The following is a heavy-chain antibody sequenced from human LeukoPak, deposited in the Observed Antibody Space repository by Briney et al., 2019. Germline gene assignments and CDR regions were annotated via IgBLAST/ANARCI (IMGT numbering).Heavy chain of an antibody. CDR1: GFTFSSYE. J-gene: IGHJ4*02. CDR2: ISSSSSTI. V-gene: IGHV3-48*01. CDR3: ARGYYDSSGITDDY. D-gene: IGHD3-22*01. Sequence: GGSLRLSCAASGFTFSSYEMNWVRQAPGKGLEWVSYISSSSSTIYYADSVKGRFTISRDNAKNSLYLQMNSLRAEDTAVYYCARGYYDSSGITDDYWGQGTLVTVSS.